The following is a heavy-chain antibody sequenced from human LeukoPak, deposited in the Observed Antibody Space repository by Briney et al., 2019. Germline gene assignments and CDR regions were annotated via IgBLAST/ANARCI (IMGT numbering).Heavy chain of an antibody. V-gene: IGHV3-7*01. CDR1: VFTFSRYW. J-gene: IGHJ4*02. D-gene: IGHD2-2*01. Sequence: GGSLRLSCAASVFTFSRYWMSSVRQAPGKGLEWVANIKQDGSEKYYVDSVKGRFTIYRDNAKNSLYLQMNSLRAEDTAVYYCAREGYQLAVFDYWGQGTLVTVSS. CDR2: IKQDGSEK. CDR3: AREGYQLAVFDY.